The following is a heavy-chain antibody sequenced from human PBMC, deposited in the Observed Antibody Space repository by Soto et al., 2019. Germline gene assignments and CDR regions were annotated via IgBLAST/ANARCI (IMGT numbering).Heavy chain of an antibody. CDR1: GFTFSNAW. CDR2: IKSKTDGGTT. CDR3: TTAWPDYDFWSGYYNERGRHLDY. J-gene: IGHJ4*02. V-gene: IGHV3-15*07. D-gene: IGHD3-3*01. Sequence: GGSLRLSCAASGFTFSNAWMNWVRQAPGKGLEWVGRIKSKTDGGTTDYAAPVKGRFTISRDDSKNTLYLQMNSLKTEDTAVYYCTTAWPDYDFWSGYYNERGRHLDYWGQGTLVTVSS.